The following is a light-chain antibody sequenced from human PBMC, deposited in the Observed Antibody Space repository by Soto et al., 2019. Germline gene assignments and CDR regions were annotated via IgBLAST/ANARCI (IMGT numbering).Light chain of an antibody. CDR1: KSIVTG. CDR3: QQYYSYLYT. Sequence: DIQMTQSPSTLSASVGDRVTSPCRASKSIVTGWAWYQQNPGKAPNLLIYNASTLESGLPSRFGGSGSGTEFTLTISSLQPDDFATYYCQQYYSYLYTFGQGTKLEIK. J-gene: IGKJ2*01. V-gene: IGKV1-5*01. CDR2: NAS.